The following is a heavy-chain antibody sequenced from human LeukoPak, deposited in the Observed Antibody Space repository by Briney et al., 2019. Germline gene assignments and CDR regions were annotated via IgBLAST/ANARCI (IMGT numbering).Heavy chain of an antibody. CDR1: GFTFSSYA. J-gene: IGHJ6*03. CDR3: AKDTTAWWYHRAYMDV. CDR2: ISGSGDTT. V-gene: IGHV3-23*01. D-gene: IGHD2-15*01. Sequence: GGSLRLSCAASGFTFSSYAMSWVRQAPGGGLEWVSAISGSGDTTYHADSVKGRFTTSRDNSENRLSLQMDSLRAEDTAVYFCAKDTTAWWYHRAYMDVWGKGTTVTVSS.